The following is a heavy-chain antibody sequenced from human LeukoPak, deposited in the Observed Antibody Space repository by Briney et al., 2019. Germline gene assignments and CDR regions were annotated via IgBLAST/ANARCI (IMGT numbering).Heavy chain of an antibody. CDR1: GGSISSYY. CDR3: ARGGSSSSWPFYY. D-gene: IGHD6-13*01. CDR2: IHYSGST. J-gene: IGHJ4*02. V-gene: IGHV4-59*01. Sequence: SETLSLTCTVSGGSISSYYWSWIRQPPGKELEWIGYIHYSGSTNYNPSLKSRVTMSVDTSKNQFSLKLSSVTAADTAVYYCARGGSSSSWPFYYWGQGTLVTVSS.